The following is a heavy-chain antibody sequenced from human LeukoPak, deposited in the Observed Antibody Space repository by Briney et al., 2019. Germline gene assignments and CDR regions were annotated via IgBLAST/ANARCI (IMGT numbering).Heavy chain of an antibody. CDR3: AKDTAVQFLEPAF. D-gene: IGHD3-3*01. J-gene: IGHJ4*02. CDR1: GFTFNTHG. CDR2: IWFDGSVK. V-gene: IGHV3-33*06. Sequence: GGSLRLSCAASGFTFNTHGMHWVRQAPGKGLEWVAAIWFDGSVKHYSDAVKGRFTISRDNSLSTLYLQMNSLRVEDTAIYYCAKDTAVQFLEPAFWGQGTLVTVSS.